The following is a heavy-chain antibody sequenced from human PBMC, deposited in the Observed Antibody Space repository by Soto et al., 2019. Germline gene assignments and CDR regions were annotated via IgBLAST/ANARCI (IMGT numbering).Heavy chain of an antibody. Sequence: ASVKVSCKASGYTFTSYAMHWVRQAPGQRLEWMGWINAGNGNTKYSQKFQGRVTITRDTSASTAYMELSSLRSEDTAVYYCGRESGDSGYDHFDYWGQGTLVTVSS. CDR1: GYTFTSYA. CDR3: GRESGDSGYDHFDY. CDR2: INAGNGNT. J-gene: IGHJ4*02. V-gene: IGHV1-3*01. D-gene: IGHD5-12*01.